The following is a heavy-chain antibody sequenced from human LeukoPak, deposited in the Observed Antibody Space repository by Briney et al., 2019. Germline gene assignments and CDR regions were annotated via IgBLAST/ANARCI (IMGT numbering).Heavy chain of an antibody. CDR1: GFTFSSYW. V-gene: IGHV3-7*01. CDR2: IKQDGSEK. D-gene: IGHD6-19*01. CDR3: ARVIRGSGWYRPEYYYGMDV. J-gene: IGHJ6*02. Sequence: GGSLRLSCAASGFTFSSYWMSWVRQAPGKGLEWVANIKQDGSEKYYVDSVKGRFTISRDNAKNSLYLQMNSLRAEDTAVYYRARVIRGSGWYRPEYYYGMDVWGQGTTVTVSS.